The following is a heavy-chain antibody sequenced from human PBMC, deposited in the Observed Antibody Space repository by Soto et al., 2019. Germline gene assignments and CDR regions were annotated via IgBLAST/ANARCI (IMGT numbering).Heavy chain of an antibody. D-gene: IGHD5-18*01. V-gene: IGHV1-69*06. CDR1: GGTFSSYA. CDR2: IIPIFGTA. CDR3: AREMDTAIHHWFDP. Sequence: SVKVSCKASGGTFSSYAISWVRQAPGQGLEWMGGIIPIFGTANYAQKFQGRVTITADKSTSTAYMELSSLRSEDTAVYYCAREMDTAIHHWFDPWGQGTLVTVSS. J-gene: IGHJ5*02.